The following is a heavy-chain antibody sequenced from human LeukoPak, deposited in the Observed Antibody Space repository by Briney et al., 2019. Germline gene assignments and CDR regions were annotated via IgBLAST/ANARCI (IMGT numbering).Heavy chain of an antibody. CDR1: GFTFNNYL. D-gene: IGHD3-10*01. J-gene: IGHJ4*02. Sequence: GGSLRLSCAASGFTFNNYLMSWVRQAPGKGLEWVANINQAGSEKPSVDSVKGRFTISRDNGKNSLYLEMNSLRVEDTAVYYCARWGVDAGIDDWGQGTLVTVSS. CDR2: INQAGSEK. V-gene: IGHV3-7*01. CDR3: ARWGVDAGIDD.